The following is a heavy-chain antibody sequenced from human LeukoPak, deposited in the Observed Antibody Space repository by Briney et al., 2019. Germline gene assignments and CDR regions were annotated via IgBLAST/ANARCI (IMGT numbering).Heavy chain of an antibody. V-gene: IGHV4-31*03. J-gene: IGHJ5*02. D-gene: IGHD3-3*01. CDR1: GGSISSGGYY. CDR3: ARGGVRVDFWSGYRTWSPLNWFDP. CDR2: IYYSGST. Sequence: SQTLSLTCTVSGGSISSGGYYWSWIRQHPGKGLEWIGYIYYSGSTYYNPSLKSRVTISVDTSKNQFSLKLSSVTAADTAVYYCARGGVRVDFWSGYRTWSPLNWFDPWGQGTLVTVSS.